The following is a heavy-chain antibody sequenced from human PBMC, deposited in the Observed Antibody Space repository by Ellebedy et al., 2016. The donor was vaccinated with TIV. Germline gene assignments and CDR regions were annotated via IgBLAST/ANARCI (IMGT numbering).Heavy chain of an antibody. CDR1: GGSISSGDYY. CDR2: IYYSGST. CDR3: AGNPYGSGTLGWFDP. V-gene: IGHV4-30-4*01. J-gene: IGHJ5*02. Sequence: SETLSLXXTVSGGSISSGDYYWSWIRQPPGKGLEWIGYIYYSGSTYYNPSLKSRVTISVDTSKNQFSLKLSSVTAADTAVYYCAGNPYGSGTLGWFDPWGQGTLVTVSS. D-gene: IGHD3-10*01.